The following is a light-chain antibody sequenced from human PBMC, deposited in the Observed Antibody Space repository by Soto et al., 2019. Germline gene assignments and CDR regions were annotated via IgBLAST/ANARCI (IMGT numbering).Light chain of an antibody. Sequence: QSALTQPRSVSGSPGQSVTISCTGTSSDVGGYNYVSWYQQHPGKAPKLMIYDVSKRPSGVTDRFSGSKSGNTASLTISGLQAEDEGEYYWCTCGVNYTGVFGGGTKVTLL. CDR3: CTCGVNYTGV. CDR1: SSDVGGYNY. V-gene: IGLV2-11*01. J-gene: IGLJ2*01. CDR2: DVS.